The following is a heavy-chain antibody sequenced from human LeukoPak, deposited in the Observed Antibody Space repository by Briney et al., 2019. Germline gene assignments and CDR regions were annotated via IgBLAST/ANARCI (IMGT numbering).Heavy chain of an antibody. D-gene: IGHD3-10*01. Sequence: ASVKVSCKASGYTFTSYGISWVRQAPGQGLEWMGIINPSGGSTSYAQKFQGRVTMTRNTSISTAYMELSSLRSEDTAVYYCASFITMVRGVKYGYYGMDVWGQGTTVTVSS. V-gene: IGHV1-46*01. J-gene: IGHJ6*02. CDR1: GYTFTSYG. CDR2: INPSGGST. CDR3: ASFITMVRGVKYGYYGMDV.